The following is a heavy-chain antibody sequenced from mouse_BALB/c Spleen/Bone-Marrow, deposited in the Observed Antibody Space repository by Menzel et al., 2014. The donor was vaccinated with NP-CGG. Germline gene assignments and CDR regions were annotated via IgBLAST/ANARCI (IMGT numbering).Heavy chain of an antibody. Sequence: VQLQQPGGGLVQPGESLKLSCESNEYEFPSHDMSWVRETPEKRLELVAAINSDGGSTYYPDTMERRFIISRDNTKKTLYLQMSSLRSEDTALYYCARRGDYDWFAYWGQGTQVTVSA. V-gene: IGHV5-2*01. J-gene: IGHJ3*01. D-gene: IGHD2-4*01. CDR2: INSDGGST. CDR3: ARRGDYDWFAY. CDR1: EYEFPSHD.